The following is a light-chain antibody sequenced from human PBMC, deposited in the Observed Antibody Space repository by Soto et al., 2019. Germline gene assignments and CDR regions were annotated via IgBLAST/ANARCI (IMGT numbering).Light chain of an antibody. CDR1: NIGSKS. V-gene: IGLV3-21*04. J-gene: IGLJ1*01. Sequence: SYELTQPPSVSVAPGMTARITCGGNNIGSKSVHWYQQKPGQAPVLVIYYDSDRPSGIPERFSGSNSGNTATLTISRVEAGDEADYYCQVWDSSSDHRYVFGTGTKVTVL. CDR2: YDS. CDR3: QVWDSSSDHRYV.